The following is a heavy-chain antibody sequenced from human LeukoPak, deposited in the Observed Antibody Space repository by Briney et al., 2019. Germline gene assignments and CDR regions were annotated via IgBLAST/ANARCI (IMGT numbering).Heavy chain of an antibody. CDR2: IYYSGST. D-gene: IGHD3-22*01. V-gene: IGHV4-59*08. CDR1: GGSISSYY. J-gene: IGHJ4*02. Sequence: PSETLSLTCTVSGGSISSYYWSWIRQPPGKGLEWIGDIYYSGSTNYNPSLKSRVTISVDTSKNQFSLKLSSVTAADTAVYHCARRDAHYYDSSGYYSYFEYWGQGTLVTVFS. CDR3: ARRDAHYYDSSGYYSYFEY.